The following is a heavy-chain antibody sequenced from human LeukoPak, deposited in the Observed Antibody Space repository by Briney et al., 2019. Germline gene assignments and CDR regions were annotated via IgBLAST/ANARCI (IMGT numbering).Heavy chain of an antibody. V-gene: IGHV4-4*07. CDR1: GDSISAFH. CDR2: IYSSGST. Sequence: PSETQSLTCTVSGDSISAFHWTWFRHPAGKTLEWIGLIYSSGSTLFNPSLKSRVAMSLDLTKNQLSLRLTSLTAADTAMYYCARKDGDYWGQGTLVTVSS. J-gene: IGHJ4*02. CDR3: ARKDGDY.